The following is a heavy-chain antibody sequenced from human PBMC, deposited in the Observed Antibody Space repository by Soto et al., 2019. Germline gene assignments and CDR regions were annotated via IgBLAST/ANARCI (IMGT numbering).Heavy chain of an antibody. CDR2: INYSGST. D-gene: IGHD5-18*01. V-gene: IGHV4-31*03. CDR3: AIRLGYTYGYPLDY. Sequence: PSETLSLTCTVSGGSISSGGYYWSWIRQHPGKGLEWIGYINYSGSTYYNPSLRSRVNISVDTSKNQFSLKVSSVTAADTAVYYCAIRLGYTYGYPLDYWGQGTLVTVS. J-gene: IGHJ4*02. CDR1: GGSISSGGYY.